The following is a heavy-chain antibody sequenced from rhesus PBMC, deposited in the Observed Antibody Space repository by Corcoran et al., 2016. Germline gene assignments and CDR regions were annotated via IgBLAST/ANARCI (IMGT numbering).Heavy chain of an antibody. J-gene: IGHJ4*01. CDR3: ARSFISAGALDS. CDR2: IHGASTTT. CDR1: GGSISDRYW. V-gene: IGHV4S10*01. Sequence: QVQLQESGPGVMKPSETLSLTCAVSGGSISDRYWWTWIRQPPGKGREGIGSIHGASTTTNYNPPLKSRVTISKDPSKNEFSLKLSSVTAADTAVYYCARSFISAGALDSWGQGVLVTVSS. D-gene: IGHD6-31*01.